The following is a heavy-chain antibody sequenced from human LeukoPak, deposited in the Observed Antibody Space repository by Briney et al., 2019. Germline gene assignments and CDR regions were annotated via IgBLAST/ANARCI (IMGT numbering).Heavy chain of an antibody. CDR1: GFTFSSYG. J-gene: IGHJ4*02. CDR3: ARDRDPYYDSSGYRGIFDY. CDR2: IRYDGSNK. Sequence: PGGSLRLSRAASGFTFSSYGMHWVRQAPGKGLEWVAFIRYDGSNKYYADSVKGRFTISRDNSKNTLYLQMNSLRAEDTAVYYCARDRDPYYDSSGYRGIFDYWGQGTLVTVSS. D-gene: IGHD3-22*01. V-gene: IGHV3-30*02.